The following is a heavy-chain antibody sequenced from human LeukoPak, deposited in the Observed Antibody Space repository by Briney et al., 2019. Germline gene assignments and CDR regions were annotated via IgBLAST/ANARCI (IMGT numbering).Heavy chain of an antibody. D-gene: IGHD6-13*01. Sequence: GGSLRLSCTASGFTFGDYAMSWVRQAPGKGLEWVGFIRSKAYGGTTGYAASVKGRFTISRDDSKSIAYLQMNSLKTEDTAVYYCTSAGSSWDRAFDYWGQGTLVTVSS. CDR1: GFTFGDYA. CDR3: TSAGSSWDRAFDY. CDR2: IRSKAYGGTT. J-gene: IGHJ4*02. V-gene: IGHV3-49*04.